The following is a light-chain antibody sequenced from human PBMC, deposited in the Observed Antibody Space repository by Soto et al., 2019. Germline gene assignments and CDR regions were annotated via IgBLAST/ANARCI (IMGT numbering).Light chain of an antibody. CDR1: QSVRNNY. Sequence: EIVLTQSPGTLSLSPRERATLSCRASQSVRNNYLAWYQHRPGQAPRLLIYGASTSAPGIPDRFSGSGSGTDFTLTISRLEPEDFAVYYCQQYAASPRTFGQGTQVEV. V-gene: IGKV3-20*01. CDR2: GAS. J-gene: IGKJ1*01. CDR3: QQYAASPRT.